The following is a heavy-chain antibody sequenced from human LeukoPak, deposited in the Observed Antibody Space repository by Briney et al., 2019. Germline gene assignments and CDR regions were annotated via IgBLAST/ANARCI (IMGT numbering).Heavy chain of an antibody. Sequence: GGSLRLSCAASGFTFSSYAMSWVRQATGEGLEWVSAIGTAGDTYYPDSVKGRFTISRDNAKNSFYLQMNNLRAGDTAVYYCSRGGAPAGYAYDIWGHGTVVTVSS. CDR1: GFTFSSYA. CDR3: SRGGAPAGYAYDI. D-gene: IGHD6-13*01. CDR2: IGTAGDT. J-gene: IGHJ3*02. V-gene: IGHV3-13*01.